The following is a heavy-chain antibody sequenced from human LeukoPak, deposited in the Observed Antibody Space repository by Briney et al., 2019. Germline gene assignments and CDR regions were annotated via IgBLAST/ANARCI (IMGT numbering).Heavy chain of an antibody. J-gene: IGHJ5*02. D-gene: IGHD2-21*01. V-gene: IGHV3-7*01. CDR2: INHDGSDK. CDR1: GFTFSSYS. CDR3: ASGIRVPGP. Sequence: PGGSLRLSCAASGFTFSSYSMTWVRQAPRKGLEWVATINHDGSDKYYVDSVKGRFTISRDNAKNSLYLQMNSLRAEDTAVYYCASGIRVPGPWGQGTLVTVSS.